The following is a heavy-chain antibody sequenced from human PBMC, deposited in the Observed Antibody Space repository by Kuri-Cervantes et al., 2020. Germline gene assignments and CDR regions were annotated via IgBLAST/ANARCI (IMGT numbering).Heavy chain of an antibody. V-gene: IGHV4-38-2*01. Sequence: SQTLSLTCAVSGGSISSGYYWGWIRQPPGKGLEWIGSIYYSGSTYYNPSLKSRDTISVDTSKNQFSLKLSSVTAAGTAVYYCAWGDGMDVWGQGTTVTVSS. CDR3: AWGDGMDV. CDR2: IYYSGST. J-gene: IGHJ6*02. CDR1: GGSISSGYY. D-gene: IGHD3-16*01.